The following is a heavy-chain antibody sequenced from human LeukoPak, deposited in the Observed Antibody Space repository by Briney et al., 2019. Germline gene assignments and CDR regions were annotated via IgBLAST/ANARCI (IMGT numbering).Heavy chain of an antibody. J-gene: IGHJ4*02. D-gene: IGHD5-18*01. CDR2: IYSSGST. CDR1: GGSISSYY. CDR3: ARHVGIHLWSLYFDY. Sequence: SETLSLTCMVSGGSISSYYGSWFGQPPGKGREGIGYIYSSGSTDYNPSLKSRATISLDTPNHRFSLKLTSVTAADTAVYYCARHVGIHLWSLYFDYWGQGSLVTVSS. V-gene: IGHV4-59*08.